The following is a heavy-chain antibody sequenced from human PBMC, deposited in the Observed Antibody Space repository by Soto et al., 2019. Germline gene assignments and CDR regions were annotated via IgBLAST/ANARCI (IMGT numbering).Heavy chain of an antibody. V-gene: IGHV4-39*01. J-gene: IGHJ4*02. D-gene: IGHD6-13*01. CDR2: IFYDGYT. Sequence: QLQLQESGPGLVMPSETLFLTCTVSGDSISGSPYFWGWIRQPPGKRLEWIGSIFYDGYTLYTPSLRSRVTISVDTSKNQFSLKLASVAAADTATYFCARLQAAVPHYWGQGTLVTVSS. CDR3: ARLQAAVPHY. CDR1: GDSISGSPYF.